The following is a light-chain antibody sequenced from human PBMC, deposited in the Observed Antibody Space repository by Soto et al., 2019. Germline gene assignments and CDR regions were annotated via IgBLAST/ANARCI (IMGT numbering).Light chain of an antibody. Sequence: DVVMTQSPLSLPVTLGQPASISCKSSQSLVYKNGNTYFNCLQQRPGKSQRRLIYQISIRDSGVPDRVSGGGSGTDFTMKVSRFEAEDVGVYCCMQGTVWAYTFCHGTKREI. CDR2: QIS. CDR3: MQGTVWAYT. V-gene: IGKV2-30*01. CDR1: QSLVYKNGNTY. J-gene: IGKJ2*01.